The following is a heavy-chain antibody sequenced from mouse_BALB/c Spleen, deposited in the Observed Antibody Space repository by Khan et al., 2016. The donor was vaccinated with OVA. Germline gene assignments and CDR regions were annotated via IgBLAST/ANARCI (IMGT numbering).Heavy chain of an antibody. Sequence: DVMLVESGGDLVKPGGSLKLSCAASGFTFSNYGMSWVRLIPDKRLEWVATINSDGTYTYYPDSVKGRFTISRNNAKNTLYLEMSSLKSEDTAMXYCASHLTGSFAYWGQGTLVTVSA. D-gene: IGHD4-1*01. CDR1: GFTFSNYG. J-gene: IGHJ3*01. CDR3: ASHLTGSFAY. V-gene: IGHV5-6*02. CDR2: INSDGTYT.